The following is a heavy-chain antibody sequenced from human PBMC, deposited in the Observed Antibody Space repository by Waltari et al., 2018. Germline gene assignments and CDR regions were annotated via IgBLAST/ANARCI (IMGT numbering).Heavy chain of an antibody. D-gene: IGHD3-22*01. CDR2: IIPIFGTA. CDR3: AREGYYYDSSGSYRYYFDY. J-gene: IGHJ4*02. CDR1: GGTFSSYA. Sequence: QVQLVQSGAEVKKPGSSVKVSCKASGGTFSSYAISWVRQAPGQGLEWMGRIIPIFGTANYAQKFQGRVTITADKSTSTAYMELSSLRSEDTAVYYCAREGYYYDSSGSYRYYFDYWGQGTLVTVSS. V-gene: IGHV1-69*08.